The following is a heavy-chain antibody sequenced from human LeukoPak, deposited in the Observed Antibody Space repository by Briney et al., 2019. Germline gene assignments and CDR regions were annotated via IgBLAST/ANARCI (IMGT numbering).Heavy chain of an antibody. CDR1: GGSISSYY. CDR3: ARDGWCNYYGPRGSCGMDV. D-gene: IGHD3-10*01. J-gene: IGHJ6*02. V-gene: IGHV4-59*01. Sequence: SETLSLTCTVSGGSISSYYWSWIRQPPGKGLEWIGYIYYSGSTNYNPSLKSRVAISVDTSKNQFSLKLSSVTAADTAVYYCARDGWCNYYGPRGSCGMDVWGQGTTVTVSS. CDR2: IYYSGST.